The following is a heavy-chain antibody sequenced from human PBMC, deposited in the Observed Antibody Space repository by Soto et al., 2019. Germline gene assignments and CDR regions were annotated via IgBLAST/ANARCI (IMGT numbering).Heavy chain of an antibody. CDR3: ERVMKDTARGSPDFYYAMDD. D-gene: IGHD5-18*01. Sequence: GVSVRVCCRASGYTFTSYRISWVRQAPGHGPERMGWISAYNGNTNYAQKLEGRVTMTTDTSTSTAYMERRRLRSDATAVYYCERVMKDTARGSPDFYYAMDDRGPAPTGTLS. V-gene: IGHV1-18*04. J-gene: IGHJ6*02. CDR1: GYTFTSYR. CDR2: ISAYNGNT.